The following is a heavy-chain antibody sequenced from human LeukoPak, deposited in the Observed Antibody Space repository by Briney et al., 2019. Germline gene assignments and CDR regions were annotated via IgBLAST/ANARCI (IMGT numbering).Heavy chain of an antibody. J-gene: IGHJ6*02. CDR1: GGSFSGYY. CDR3: ARVAFGLYVMDV. Sequence: SETLSLTCAVYGGSFSGYYWSWIRQPPGKGLEWIGEINHSGSTNYNPSLKSRVTISVDTSKNQFSLKLSSVTAADTAVYYCARVAFGLYVMDVWGQGTTVTVSS. CDR2: INHSGST. D-gene: IGHD3/OR15-3a*01. V-gene: IGHV4-34*01.